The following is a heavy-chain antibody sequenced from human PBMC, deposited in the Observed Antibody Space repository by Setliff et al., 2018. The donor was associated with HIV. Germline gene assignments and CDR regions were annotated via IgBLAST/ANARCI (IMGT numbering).Heavy chain of an antibody. CDR3: AREHCSGGSCNGFDI. J-gene: IGHJ3*02. CDR2: IYTSETT. CDR1: GGSITSDNYY. D-gene: IGHD2-15*01. Sequence: PSETLSLTCTVSGGSITSDNYYWNWIRQPAGKGLEWIGRIYTSETTNYNPSLKSRVTISADTSKNQFSLKLSSVTAADTAVYYCAREHCSGGSCNGFDIWGQGTMVTVSS. V-gene: IGHV4-61*02.